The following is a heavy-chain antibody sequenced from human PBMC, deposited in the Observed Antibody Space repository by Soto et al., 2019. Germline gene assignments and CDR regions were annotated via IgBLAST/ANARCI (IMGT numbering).Heavy chain of an antibody. CDR3: ARAAIYSSSWDYYYYGMDV. Sequence: GTLSLTCAVSGGSISSSNWWSWVRQPPGKGLEWIGEIYHSGSTNYNPSLKSRVTISVDKSKNQFSLKLSSVTAADTAVYYCARAAIYSSSWDYYYYGMDVWGQGTTVTVSS. J-gene: IGHJ6*02. CDR1: GGSISSSNW. CDR2: IYHSGST. D-gene: IGHD6-13*01. V-gene: IGHV4-4*02.